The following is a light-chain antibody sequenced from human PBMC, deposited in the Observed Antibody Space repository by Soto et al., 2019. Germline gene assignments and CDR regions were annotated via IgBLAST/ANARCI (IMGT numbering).Light chain of an antibody. CDR1: QSLVHSDGNTY. Sequence: DVVMTQTPLSSPVTLGQSASISCRSSQSLVHSDGNTYLTWFHQRPGQPPRLLLYKVSNRFSGVPDRFSGSGAGTDFTLIISSVETEDVGVYYCMQLTHFPWTFGQGTKVEIK. J-gene: IGKJ1*01. CDR2: KVS. CDR3: MQLTHFPWT. V-gene: IGKV2-24*01.